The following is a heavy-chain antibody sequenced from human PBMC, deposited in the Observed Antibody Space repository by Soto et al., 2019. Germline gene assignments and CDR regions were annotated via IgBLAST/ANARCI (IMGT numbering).Heavy chain of an antibody. V-gene: IGHV4-59*01. CDR1: GGSIRNYY. D-gene: IGHD3-16*01. J-gene: IGHJ5*02. CDR2: MYYNGNI. Sequence: SETLSLTCNVSGGSIRNYYWTWVRQSPEKGLEWIGYMYYNGNINYNPSLKSRVTISIDTSKNQFSLTLKSVTAADTAVYYCASGGNWFDPWGQGVLVTVYS. CDR3: ASGGNWFDP.